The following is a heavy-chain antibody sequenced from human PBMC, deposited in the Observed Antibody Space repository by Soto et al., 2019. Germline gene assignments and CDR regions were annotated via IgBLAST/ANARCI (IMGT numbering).Heavy chain of an antibody. CDR1: SGSISSSNW. CDR3: ARQRITIFGVVSPPGRIYYYYMDV. D-gene: IGHD3-3*01. J-gene: IGHJ6*03. V-gene: IGHV4-4*02. Sequence: SETLSLTCAVSSGSISSSNWWSWVRQPPGKGLEWIGEIYHSGSTNYNPSLKSRVTISVDKSKNQFSLKLSSVTAADTAVYYCARQRITIFGVVSPPGRIYYYYMDVWGKGTTVTVS. CDR2: IYHSGST.